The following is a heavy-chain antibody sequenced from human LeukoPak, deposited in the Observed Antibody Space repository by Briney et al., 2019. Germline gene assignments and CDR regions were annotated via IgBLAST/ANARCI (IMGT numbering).Heavy chain of an antibody. CDR2: IYYSGST. CDR1: GYSITSGYY. D-gene: IGHD4-11*01. V-gene: IGHV4-38-2*01. J-gene: IGHJ4*02. CDR3: ARRYSNYFFDY. Sequence: SETLTLTCGVSGYSITSGYYWAWIRQPPGKGLEWIGNIYYSGSTYYNPSLKSRVTISVDTSKNQFSLKLSSVTAADTAVYYCARRYSNYFFDYWGQGTLVPVSS.